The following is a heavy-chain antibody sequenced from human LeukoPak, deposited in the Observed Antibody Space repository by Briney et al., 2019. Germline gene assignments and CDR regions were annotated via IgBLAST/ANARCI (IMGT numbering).Heavy chain of an antibody. D-gene: IGHD1-26*01. Sequence: SVKLSCKASGGTFSSYAISWVRQAPGQGLEWVGGIIPIFGTANYAQTFQVRVTITTSESTSTAYMELSSLRTEDTAVYSCARGELRLNYYYYMDVWGKGTTVTVSS. V-gene: IGHV1-69*05. CDR3: ARGELRLNYYYYMDV. J-gene: IGHJ6*03. CDR1: GGTFSSYA. CDR2: IIPIFGTA.